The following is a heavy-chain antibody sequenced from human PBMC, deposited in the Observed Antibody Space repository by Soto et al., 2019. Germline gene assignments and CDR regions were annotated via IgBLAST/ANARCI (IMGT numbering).Heavy chain of an antibody. CDR2: ISGSGGST. CDR3: AKGLLWFGELSLPFDY. Sequence: GGSLRLSCAASGFTFSSYAMSWVRQAPGKGLEWVSAISGSGGSTYYADSVKGRFTISRDNSKNTLYLQMNSLRAEDTAVYYCAKGLLWFGELSLPFDYWGQGTLVTVSS. CDR1: GFTFSSYA. V-gene: IGHV3-23*01. D-gene: IGHD3-10*01. J-gene: IGHJ4*02.